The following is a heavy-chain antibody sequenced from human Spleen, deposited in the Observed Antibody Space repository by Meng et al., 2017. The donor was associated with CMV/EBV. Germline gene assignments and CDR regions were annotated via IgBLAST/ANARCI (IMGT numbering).Heavy chain of an antibody. D-gene: IGHD1-26*01. CDR2: FFHSGDT. CDR1: SISKRSLC. CDR3: ARHLRGYSWPKSD. J-gene: IGHJ4*02. V-gene: IGHV4-39*01. Sequence: SISKRSLCWGWNRQPPGKGREWIGSFFHSGDTYSNPCLRSRVAISVDTSKNQFSLRLNSVTATDTAMYYCARHLRGYSWPKSDWGQGTLVTVSS.